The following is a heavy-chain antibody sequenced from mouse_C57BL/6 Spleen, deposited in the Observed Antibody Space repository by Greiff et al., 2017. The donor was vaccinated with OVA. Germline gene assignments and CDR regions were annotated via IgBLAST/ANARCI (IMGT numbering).Heavy chain of an antibody. J-gene: IGHJ3*01. V-gene: IGHV3-6*01. CDR1: GYSITSGYF. CDR2: ISHAGIN. D-gene: IGHD2-3*01. CDR3: ARGDGYYGGGFAY. Sequence: DVKLQESGPGLVKPSPSLSLSCSASGYSITSGYFWDLIRRNPEKNRDRTGYISHAGINNRQTSLKNRISITRDTSKNQFFLKLNSVTTEDTATYYCARGDGYYGGGFAYWGQGTLVTVSA.